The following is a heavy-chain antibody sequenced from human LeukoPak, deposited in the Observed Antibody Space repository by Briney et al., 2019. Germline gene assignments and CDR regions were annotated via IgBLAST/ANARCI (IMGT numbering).Heavy chain of an antibody. V-gene: IGHV1-2*02. D-gene: IGHD6-19*01. CDR1: GYTFTGYY. CDR2: INPNSGGT. J-gene: IGHJ4*02. CDR3: ARDVRRSVAGNMFDY. Sequence: ASVKVSCKASGYTFTGYYMHWVRQAPGQGLEGMGWINPNSGGTNYAQKFQGRVTMTRDTSISTAYMELSRLRSDDTAVYYCARDVRRSVAGNMFDYWGQGTLVTVSS.